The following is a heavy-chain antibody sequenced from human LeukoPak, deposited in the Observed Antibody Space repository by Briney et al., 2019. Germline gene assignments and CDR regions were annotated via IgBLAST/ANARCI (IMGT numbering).Heavy chain of an antibody. Sequence: GGSLRLSCAASGFTFSSDSMTWVRRAPGKGLEWVSTISGSGVSTFYADPVKGRFTISRDNSKNTLYLHMNSLSAEDTAVYYCAKDSFSSRWGQGTLVTVSS. CDR2: ISGSGVST. J-gene: IGHJ4*02. V-gene: IGHV3-23*01. CDR1: GFTFSSDS. D-gene: IGHD6-13*01. CDR3: AKDSFSSR.